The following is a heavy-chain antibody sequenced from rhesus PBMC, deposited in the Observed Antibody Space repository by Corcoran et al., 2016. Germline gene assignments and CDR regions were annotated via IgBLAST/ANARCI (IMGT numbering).Heavy chain of an antibody. J-gene: IGHJ4*01. CDR1: GGAISDNYY. D-gene: IGHD6-13*01. V-gene: IGHV4S9*01. Sequence: QVQLQESGPGLVKPSETLSLTCAVSGGAISDNYYWNWIRQPPGKGLEWIGKIYGSSGRTSSNPSLTSRCTNSNDPSKNQFSLKLSAGTAADTAVYYCAREQLLYYFDCWGQGVLVTVSS. CDR3: AREQLLYYFDC. CDR2: IYGSSGRT.